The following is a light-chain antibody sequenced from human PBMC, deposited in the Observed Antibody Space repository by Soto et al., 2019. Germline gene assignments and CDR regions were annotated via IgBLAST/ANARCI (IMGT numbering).Light chain of an antibody. CDR3: QQYNDWPRT. CDR2: GAS. J-gene: IGKJ1*01. CDR1: QSVSSK. Sequence: EIVLTQSPGTLSVSPGERATLSCRASQSVSSKLAWYQQKPGQAPRLLFYGASTRATGIPARFSGSGSGTEFTLTISSLQSEDFAVYFCQQYNDWPRTFGQGTKV. V-gene: IGKV3-15*01.